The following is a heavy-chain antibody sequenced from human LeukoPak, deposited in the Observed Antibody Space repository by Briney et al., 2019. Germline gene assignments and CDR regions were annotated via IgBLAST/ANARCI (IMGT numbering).Heavy chain of an antibody. J-gene: IGHJ4*02. CDR1: GISLSNYA. CDR2: ISERGGST. D-gene: IGHD3-10*01. Sequence: GGSLRLSCVVSGISLSNYAMTWVRQAPEKGLEWVSYISERGGSTTYADSVKGRFTISRDTSLNTLYLQMTSLRAEDTAVYFCAKRGIVIRGILVIGYHQEAYHYDYWGQGVLVTVSS. CDR3: AKRGIVIRGILVIGYHQEAYHYDY. V-gene: IGHV3-23*01.